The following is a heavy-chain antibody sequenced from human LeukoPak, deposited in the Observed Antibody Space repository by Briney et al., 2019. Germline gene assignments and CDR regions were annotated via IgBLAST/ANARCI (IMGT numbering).Heavy chain of an antibody. CDR2: ISGSGGDT. CDR3: AKDRRLPWDYFDS. Sequence: PGGSLRLSCAASGFTLSNYAMSWVRQTPGKGLEWVSAISGSGGDTYYADSVKGRFTISRDNSKNTLYLQMHSLRAEDTAIYYCAKDRRLPWDYFDSWGQGTQVTVSS. J-gene: IGHJ4*02. D-gene: IGHD5-12*01. V-gene: IGHV3-23*01. CDR1: GFTLSNYA.